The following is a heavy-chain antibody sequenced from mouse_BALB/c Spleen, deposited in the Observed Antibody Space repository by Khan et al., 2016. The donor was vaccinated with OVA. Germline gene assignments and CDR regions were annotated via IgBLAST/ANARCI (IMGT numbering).Heavy chain of an antibody. CDR2: INPSNGGA. Sequence: QVQLQQPGAELVKPGASVKISCKASGYTFTSYYMYWVKQRPGQGLEWIGGINPSNGGAHFNEKFKNKATLTVDKSSSTAYLQLSSLTSEDSAVYCCARSGYGNPFAYWGQGTLVTVSA. D-gene: IGHD2-1*01. CDR1: GYTFTSYY. V-gene: IGHV1S81*02. J-gene: IGHJ3*01. CDR3: ARSGYGNPFAY.